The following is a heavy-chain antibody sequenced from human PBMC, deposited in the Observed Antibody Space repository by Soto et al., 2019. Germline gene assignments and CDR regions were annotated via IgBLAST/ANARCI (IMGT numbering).Heavy chain of an antibody. CDR3: ARDPDGDAQLDV. CDR1: GGSISSGDYY. J-gene: IGHJ6*02. V-gene: IGHV4-30-4*01. CDR2: IYYSGST. Sequence: QVQLQESGPGLVKPSQTLSLTCPVSGGSISSGDYYWSWIRQPPGKGLEWIGYIYYSGSTYYNPSLNSRFTISVDTSKNQFSLKLRSVTAADTAVYYCARDPDGDAQLDVWGQGTTVTVSS. D-gene: IGHD4-17*01.